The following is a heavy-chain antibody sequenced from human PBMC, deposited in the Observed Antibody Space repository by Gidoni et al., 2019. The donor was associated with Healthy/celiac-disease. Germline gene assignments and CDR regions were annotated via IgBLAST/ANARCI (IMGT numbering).Heavy chain of an antibody. V-gene: IGHV3-48*02. CDR1: GLTFRAYS. J-gene: IGHJ6*02. CDR3: ARDRGGRHDYGDYYYYYYGMDV. CDR2: ISSSSSTI. D-gene: IGHD4-17*01. Sequence: EVQLVESGGGLLQPGGSLRLSGAASGLTFRAYSWTWVGQAPGKGLEWVSYISSSSSTIYYADSVKGRFTISRDNAKNSLYLQMNSLRDEDTAVYYCARDRGGRHDYGDYYYYYYGMDVWGQGTTVTVSS.